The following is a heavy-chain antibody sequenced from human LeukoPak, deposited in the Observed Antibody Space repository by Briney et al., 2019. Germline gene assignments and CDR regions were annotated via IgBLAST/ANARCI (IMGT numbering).Heavy chain of an antibody. V-gene: IGHV4-39*07. D-gene: IGHD6-19*01. CDR1: GGSISSSSYY. CDR2: IYYSGST. CDR3: ARRVPVAGMGY. Sequence: SETLSLTCTVSGGSISSSSYYWGWIRQPPGKGLEWIGSIYYSGSTYYNPSLKSRVTISVDTSKNQFSLKLSSVTAADTAVYYCARRVPVAGMGYWGQGTLVTVSS. J-gene: IGHJ4*02.